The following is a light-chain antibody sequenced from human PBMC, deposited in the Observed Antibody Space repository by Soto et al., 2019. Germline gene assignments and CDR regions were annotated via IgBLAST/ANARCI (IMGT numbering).Light chain of an antibody. CDR2: GSS. Sequence: EIVMIQSPATLSMSPGERATLSCRASQSVYSNLAWYQQKPGQTPRLLIYGSSTRATGIPARFSGGGSGTEFTLTISSLQSEDFAVYYCQQYNSWPLTFGGGTKVEIK. CDR1: QSVYSN. J-gene: IGKJ4*01. V-gene: IGKV3-15*01. CDR3: QQYNSWPLT.